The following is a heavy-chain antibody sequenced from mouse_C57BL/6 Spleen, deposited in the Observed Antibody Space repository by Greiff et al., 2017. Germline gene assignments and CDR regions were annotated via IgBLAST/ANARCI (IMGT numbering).Heavy chain of an antibody. CDR1: GYTFTSYW. Sequence: QVQLQQPGAELVMPGASVKLSCKASGYTFTSYWMHWVKQRPGQGLEWIGEIDPSDSYTNYNQKFKGKSTLTVDKSSSTAYMQLSSLTSEDSAVYYCARHGGGSSDYAMDYWGQGTSVTVSS. CDR3: ARHGGGSSDYAMDY. D-gene: IGHD1-1*01. CDR2: IDPSDSYT. V-gene: IGHV1-69*01. J-gene: IGHJ4*01.